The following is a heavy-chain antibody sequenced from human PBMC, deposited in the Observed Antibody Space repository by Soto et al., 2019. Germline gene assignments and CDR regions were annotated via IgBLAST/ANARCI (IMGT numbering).Heavy chain of an antibody. D-gene: IGHD2-15*01. CDR3: GYCSGGSCLAYYYMDV. J-gene: IGHJ6*03. V-gene: IGHV4-31*03. CDR1: GGSISSGGYY. Sequence: QVQLQESGPGLVKPSQTLSLTCTVSGGSISSGGYYWSWIRQHTGKGLEWIGYIYYSGNTYYNPSLKSRVTISLDTSKNQFSLKLSSVTAADTAVYYCGYCSGGSCLAYYYMDVWGKGTTVTVSS. CDR2: IYYSGNT.